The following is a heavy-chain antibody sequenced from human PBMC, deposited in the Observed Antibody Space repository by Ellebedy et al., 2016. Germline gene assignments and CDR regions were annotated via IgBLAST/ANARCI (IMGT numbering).Heavy chain of an antibody. Sequence: GGSLRLSCAASGFTFSNYWMSWVRQAPGKGLEWVANIKQDGSEKYYVDSVEGRFTISRDNAKNSLSLQMNSLRAEDTAMYYCARDRSSGGNFYWYFDLWGRGSLVTVSS. CDR3: ARDRSSGGNFYWYFDL. J-gene: IGHJ2*01. D-gene: IGHD4-23*01. CDR1: GFTFSNYW. V-gene: IGHV3-7*01. CDR2: IKQDGSEK.